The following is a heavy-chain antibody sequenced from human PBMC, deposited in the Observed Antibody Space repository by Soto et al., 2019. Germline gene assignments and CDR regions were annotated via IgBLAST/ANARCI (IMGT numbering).Heavy chain of an antibody. V-gene: IGHV1-69*06. D-gene: IGHD6-19*01. J-gene: IGHJ1*01. CDR2: IIPIFGTA. CDR1: GGTFSSYA. CDR3: ARDSSGWSRAEYFQH. Sequence: SVKVSCKASGGTFSSYAISWVRQAPGQGLEWMGGIIPIFGTANYAQKFQGRVTITADKSTSTAYMELSSLRSEDTAVYYCARDSSGWSRAEYFQHWGQGTLVTVPQ.